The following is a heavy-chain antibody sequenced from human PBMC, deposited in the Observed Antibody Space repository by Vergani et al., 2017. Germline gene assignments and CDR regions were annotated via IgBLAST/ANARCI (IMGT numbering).Heavy chain of an antibody. J-gene: IGHJ4*02. CDR3: ARELLWFGESRGYFDY. V-gene: IGHV4-30-2*01. Sequence: QLQLQESGSGLVKPSQTLSLTCAVSGRSISSGGHSWSWLRPPPGKGLERIGYIYHSGSTYYNPSLKTRVTISVERSKNQFSLKLCSVTPADTAVYYCARELLWFGESRGYFDYWGQGTLVTVSS. D-gene: IGHD3-10*01. CDR1: GRSISSGGHS. CDR2: IYHSGST.